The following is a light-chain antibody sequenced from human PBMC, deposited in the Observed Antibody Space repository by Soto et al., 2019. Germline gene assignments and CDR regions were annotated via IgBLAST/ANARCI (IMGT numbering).Light chain of an antibody. CDR2: EDT. V-gene: IGLV2-14*02. J-gene: IGLJ1*01. Sequence: QSVLTQPASVSGSPGQSITISCAGTSSDVGSHPLVSWYQQHPGKAPKLMISEDTNRPSGVSNRFSGSKSGNTASLTISGLQAEDEADYYCSSYTTSSTRVFGTGTKLTVL. CDR3: SSYTTSSTRV. CDR1: SSDVGSHPL.